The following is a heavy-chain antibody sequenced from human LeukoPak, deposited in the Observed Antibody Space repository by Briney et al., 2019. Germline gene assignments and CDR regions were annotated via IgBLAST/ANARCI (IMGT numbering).Heavy chain of an antibody. CDR2: ISYDGSSK. Sequence: GGSLRLSCAASGFTFSSCGMRWVRQAPGKGLEWVAIISYDGSSKYYADSVKGRFTISRDDSKNTLYLQMNSLRAEDTAVYYCAKVGAKGYCSTTSCYIDYWGRGTLVTVSS. V-gene: IGHV3-30*18. CDR3: AKVGAKGYCSTTSCYIDY. CDR1: GFTFSSCG. D-gene: IGHD2-2*02. J-gene: IGHJ4*02.